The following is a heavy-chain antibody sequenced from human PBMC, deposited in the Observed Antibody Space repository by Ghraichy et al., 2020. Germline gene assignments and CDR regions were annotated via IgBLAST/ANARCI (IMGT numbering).Heavy chain of an antibody. Sequence: GGSLRLSCAASGFTFSSYAMSWVRQAPGKGLEWVSAISGSGGSTYYADSVKGRFTISRDNSKNTLYLQMNSLRAEDTAVYYCAKDLVLAVPVKSPAFDIWGQGTMVTVSS. V-gene: IGHV3-23*01. D-gene: IGHD2-2*01. CDR2: ISGSGGST. CDR3: AKDLVLAVPVKSPAFDI. CDR1: GFTFSSYA. J-gene: IGHJ3*02.